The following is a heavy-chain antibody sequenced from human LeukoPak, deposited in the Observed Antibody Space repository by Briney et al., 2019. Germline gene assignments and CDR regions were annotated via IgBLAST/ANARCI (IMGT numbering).Heavy chain of an antibody. V-gene: IGHV3-30*04. Sequence: GGSLRLSCTASGFTFGDYAMSWFRQAPGKGLEWVAVISYDGSNKYYADSVKGRFTISRDNSKNTLYLQMNSLRAEDTAVYYCARKLSDYSNYFDYWGQGTLVTVSS. CDR3: ARKLSDYSNYFDY. CDR1: GFTFGDYA. CDR2: ISYDGSNK. J-gene: IGHJ4*02. D-gene: IGHD4-11*01.